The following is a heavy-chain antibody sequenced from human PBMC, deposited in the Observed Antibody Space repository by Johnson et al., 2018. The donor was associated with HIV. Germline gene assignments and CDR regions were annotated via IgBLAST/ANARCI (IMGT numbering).Heavy chain of an antibody. D-gene: IGHD3-3*01. CDR2: ISYYGSNK. V-gene: IGHV3-30*14. CDR1: GFTFSSYA. Sequence: VQLVESGGGVVQPGRSLRLSCAASGFTFSSYAMHWVRQAPGTGLEWVAVISYYGSNKYYADSVKGRFTISIDNSKNTLYLQMNSLRAEDTAVYYCASRQYFSSFDIWGQGTMVTVSS. CDR3: ASRQYFSSFDI. J-gene: IGHJ3*02.